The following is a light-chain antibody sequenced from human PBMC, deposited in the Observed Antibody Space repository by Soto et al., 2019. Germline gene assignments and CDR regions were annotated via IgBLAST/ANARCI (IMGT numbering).Light chain of an antibody. CDR1: QSVSTNF. J-gene: IGKJ1*01. CDR2: GAS. V-gene: IGKV3-20*01. CDR3: QQYGRTSWT. Sequence: EIVLTQSPGTLSLSPGEGATLSCRASQSVSTNFFAWYQQKPGQAPRLLIYGASTRATGIPDRFRGSGSGTDFTLTISRLEPEDCAVYYCQQYGRTSWTFGQGTKVEIK.